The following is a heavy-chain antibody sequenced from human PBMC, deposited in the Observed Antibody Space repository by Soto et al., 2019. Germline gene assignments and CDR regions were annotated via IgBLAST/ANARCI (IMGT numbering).Heavy chain of an antibody. D-gene: IGHD2-15*01. CDR1: GFTFSNYA. Sequence: GGSLRLSCAASGFTFSNYAMHWVRQAPGKGLEWVALTSYDGNNEYYTDSVKGRFTISRDNSKNTLFLQMNSPRPEDTAVYYCARDRGGYCSGGGCYYFDYWGQGTLVTVSS. J-gene: IGHJ4*02. V-gene: IGHV3-30*03. CDR3: ARDRGGYCSGGGCYYFDY. CDR2: TSYDGNNE.